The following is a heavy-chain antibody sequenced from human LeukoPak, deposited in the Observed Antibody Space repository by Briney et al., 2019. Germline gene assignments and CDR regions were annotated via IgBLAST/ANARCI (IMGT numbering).Heavy chain of an antibody. CDR3: ARDRYCSGGSCLDY. V-gene: IGHV3-48*01. J-gene: IGHJ4*02. CDR1: GLTFSSYS. D-gene: IGHD2-15*01. Sequence: GGSLRLSCAASGLTFSSYSMNWVRQAPGKGLEWVSYISSSSSTIYYADSVKGRFTISRDNAKNSLYLQMNSLRAEDTAVYYCARDRYCSGGSCLDYWGQGTLVTVSS. CDR2: ISSSSSTI.